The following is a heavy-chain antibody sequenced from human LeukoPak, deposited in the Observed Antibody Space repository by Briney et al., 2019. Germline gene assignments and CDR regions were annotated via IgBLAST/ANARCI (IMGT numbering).Heavy chain of an antibody. CDR3: ARLRYDYDCPFDF. CDR2: IHYSGST. CDR1: GGSISNYH. V-gene: IGHV4-59*01. Sequence: SETLSLTCTVSGGSISNYHWTWIRQPPGRGLEWIGFIHYSGSTNYSPSLKSRVTISVDTSKNQFSLKLSSVTAADTAVYYCARLRYDYDCPFDFWGPGTLVTVSS. J-gene: IGHJ4*02. D-gene: IGHD3-22*01.